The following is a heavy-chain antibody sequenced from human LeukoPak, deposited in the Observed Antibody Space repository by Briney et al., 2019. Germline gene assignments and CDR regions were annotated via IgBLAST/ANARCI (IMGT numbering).Heavy chain of an antibody. CDR1: GASISSSNW. D-gene: IGHD6-19*01. V-gene: IGHV4-4*02. Sequence: SETLSLTCAVSGASISSSNWWSWVRQPPGKGLEWIGEIYHSGSTNYNPSLKSRVTISVDKSKNQFSLKLSSVTAADTAVYYCARVIYEQWRLDYWGQGTLVTVSS. CDR3: ARVIYEQWRLDY. CDR2: IYHSGST. J-gene: IGHJ4*02.